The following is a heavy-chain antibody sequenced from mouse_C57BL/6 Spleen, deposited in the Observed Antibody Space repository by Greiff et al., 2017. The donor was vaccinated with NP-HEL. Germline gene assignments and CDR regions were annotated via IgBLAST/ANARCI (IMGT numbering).Heavy chain of an antibody. CDR3: ARGGSNYAMDY. CDR1: GYSFTSYY. Sequence: QVQLKESGPELVKPGASVKISCKASGYSFTSYYIHWVKQRPGQGLEWIGWIYPGSGNTKYNEKFKGKATLTADTSSSTAYMQLSSLTSEDSAVYYCARGGSNYAMDYWGQGTSVTVSS. CDR2: IYPGSGNT. J-gene: IGHJ4*01. V-gene: IGHV1-66*01.